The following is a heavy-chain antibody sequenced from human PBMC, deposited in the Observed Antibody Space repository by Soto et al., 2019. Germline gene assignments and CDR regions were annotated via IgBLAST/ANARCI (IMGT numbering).Heavy chain of an antibody. CDR1: GFTVSSNY. D-gene: IGHD5-12*01. Sequence: GGSLRLSCAASGFTVSSNYMSWVRQAPGKGLEWVSVIYSGGSTYYADSVKGRFTISRHNSKNTLYLQMNSLRAEDTAVYYCARAGYSGYDPYFDYWGQGTLVTVSS. V-gene: IGHV3-53*04. J-gene: IGHJ4*02. CDR2: IYSGGST. CDR3: ARAGYSGYDPYFDY.